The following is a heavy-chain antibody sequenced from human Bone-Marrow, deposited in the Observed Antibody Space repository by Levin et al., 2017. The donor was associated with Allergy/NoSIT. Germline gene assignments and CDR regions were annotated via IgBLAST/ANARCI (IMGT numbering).Heavy chain of an antibody. V-gene: IGHV1-69*13. CDR1: GGTFSNYG. D-gene: IGHD4-17*01. J-gene: IGHJ5*02. Sequence: VASVKVSCKASGGTFSNYGINWVRQAPGQGLEWMGGIIPMFDTPNYAQKFQGRITITADESTSTVNIELSSLKSEDTAVYYCARGDYSDNKFDPWGQGTLVTVSS. CDR3: ARGDYSDNKFDP. CDR2: IIPMFDTP.